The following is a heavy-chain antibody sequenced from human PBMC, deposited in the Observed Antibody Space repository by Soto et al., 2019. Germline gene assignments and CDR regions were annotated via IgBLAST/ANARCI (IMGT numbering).Heavy chain of an antibody. Sequence: QVQLVQSGAEVKKPGSSVKVSCKASGGTFSSYTISWVRQAPGQGLEWMGRIIPILGIANYAQKFQGRVTITADKSTSTAYMELSSLRSEDTAVYYCARDNGKVEMATHLDYWGQGTLVTVSS. J-gene: IGHJ4*02. CDR3: ARDNGKVEMATHLDY. CDR2: IIPILGIA. CDR1: GGTFSSYT. D-gene: IGHD5-12*01. V-gene: IGHV1-69*08.